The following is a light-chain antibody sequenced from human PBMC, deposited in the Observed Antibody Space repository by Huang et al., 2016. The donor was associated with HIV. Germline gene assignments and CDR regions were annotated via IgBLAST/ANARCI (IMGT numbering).Light chain of an antibody. Sequence: DIQMTQAPSSLSAPVGDRVIITCRASQIINRYLNWYQQMSGRAPKLLISGASTLQGVVSPRFSRSGSGPDLTLTITDVQPEDSATYFCQQSYNIPRTFGQGTLLEI. J-gene: IGKJ2*01. CDR1: QIINRY. V-gene: IGKV1-39*01. CDR3: QQSYNIPRT. CDR2: GAS.